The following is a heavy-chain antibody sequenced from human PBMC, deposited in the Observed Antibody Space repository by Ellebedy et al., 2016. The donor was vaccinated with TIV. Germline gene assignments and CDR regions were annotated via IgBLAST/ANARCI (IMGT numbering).Heavy chain of an antibody. D-gene: IGHD2-15*01. CDR1: GGSFRANY. CDR2: INHRGNT. Sequence: SQTLSLTXXVYGGSFRANYWNWIRQPPGKGLEWIGDINHRGNTNYSPSLKSRVTMSADASKNHFSLKLSSVTAADTAVYYCARSETYCSGNNCDIYAIDVWGQGTMVTVSS. V-gene: IGHV4-34*01. CDR3: ARSETYCSGNNCDIYAIDV. J-gene: IGHJ3*01.